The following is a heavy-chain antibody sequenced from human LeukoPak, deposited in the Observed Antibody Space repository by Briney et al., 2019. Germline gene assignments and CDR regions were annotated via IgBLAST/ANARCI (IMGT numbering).Heavy chain of an antibody. CDR1: GGSISSYY. J-gene: IGHJ4*02. Sequence: SETLSLTCTVSGGSISSYYWSWIRQLPGKGLEWIGYIYYSGSTNYNPSLKSRVTISVDTSKNQFSLKLSSVTAADTAVYYCARADEGVYFDYWGQGTLVTVSS. D-gene: IGHD3-16*01. CDR3: ARADEGVYFDY. V-gene: IGHV4-59*01. CDR2: IYYSGST.